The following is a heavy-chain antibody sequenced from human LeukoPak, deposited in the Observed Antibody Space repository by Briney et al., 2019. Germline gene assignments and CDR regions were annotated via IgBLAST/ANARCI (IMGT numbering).Heavy chain of an antibody. CDR2: ISSSSSYI. CDR3: ARVSCSSTTCPSDY. J-gene: IGHJ4*02. D-gene: IGHD2-2*01. CDR1: GFSFNSYT. Sequence: GVSLRLSCLASGFSFNSYTMNWVRQAPGKGPEWVSSISSSSSYIYYLDSVKGRFTISRDNAENSLYLQMNSLRVEDTAIYYCARVSCSSTTCPSDYWGQGTLVTVSS. V-gene: IGHV3-21*06.